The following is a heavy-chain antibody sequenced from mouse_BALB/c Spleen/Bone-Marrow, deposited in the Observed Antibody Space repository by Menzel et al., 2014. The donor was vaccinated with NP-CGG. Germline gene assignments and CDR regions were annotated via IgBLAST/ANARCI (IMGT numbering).Heavy chain of an antibody. Sequence: EVKLMESGGDLVKPGGSLKLSCAASGFTFSSYGMSWVRQTPGKRLEWVATIRGGGSYIYYADNVKGRFIISRDNAKNNLFLQVRSLRSEDTALYYCAREGYDYDWFADWGQGTLVTVSA. CDR1: GFTFSSYG. CDR2: IRGGGSYI. CDR3: AREGYDYDWFAD. V-gene: IGHV5-9-2*01. D-gene: IGHD2-4*01. J-gene: IGHJ3*01.